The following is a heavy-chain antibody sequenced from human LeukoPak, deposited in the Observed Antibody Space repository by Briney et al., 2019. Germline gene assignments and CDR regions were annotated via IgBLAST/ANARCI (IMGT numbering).Heavy chain of an antibody. V-gene: IGHV4-30-2*01. D-gene: IGHD2-15*01. CDR2: IYHSGST. CDR1: GGSISSGGYS. J-gene: IGHJ4*02. Sequence: SETLSLTCAVSGGSISSGGYSWGWIRQPPGKGLEWIGYIYHSGSTYYNPSLKSRVTISVDKSKNQFSLKLSSVTAADTAVYYCARAAGVAATQLDYWGQGTLVTVSS. CDR3: ARAAGVAATQLDY.